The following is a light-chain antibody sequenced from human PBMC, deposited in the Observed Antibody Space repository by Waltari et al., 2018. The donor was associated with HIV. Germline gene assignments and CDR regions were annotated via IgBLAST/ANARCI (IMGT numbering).Light chain of an antibody. V-gene: IGKV3-20*01. CDR2: GAS. CDR3: QQYGSSPPT. CDR1: QSVSSSY. Sequence: EIVLTQSPGTLSLSPGERATLSCRASQSVSSSYLAWYQQKPGQAPRLLIYGASSRATGIPGRVSGSGSGTDFTLTISRLEPEDFAVYYCQQYGSSPPTFGQGTKVEIK. J-gene: IGKJ1*01.